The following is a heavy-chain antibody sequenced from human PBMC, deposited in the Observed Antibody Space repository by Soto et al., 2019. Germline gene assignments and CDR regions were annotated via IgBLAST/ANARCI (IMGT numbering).Heavy chain of an antibody. CDR3: GKTVWGIPIFGVMAV. CDR2: ISGGGGTT. CDR1: GFTFSSYA. V-gene: IGHV3-23*01. Sequence: EVQLLESGGGLVQPGGSLRLSCAASGFTFSSYAMSWVRQAPGKGLEWVSAISGGGGTTYYADSVKGRFTISRDNSKNTLYQKMNSRRAEDTPLYYGGKTVWGIPIFGVMAVWAKGTTVPFPS. D-gene: IGHD3-9*01. J-gene: IGHJ6*04.